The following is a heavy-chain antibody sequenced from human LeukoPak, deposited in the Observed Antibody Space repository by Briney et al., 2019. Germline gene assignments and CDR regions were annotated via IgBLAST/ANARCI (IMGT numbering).Heavy chain of an antibody. CDR1: GYTFTGYF. D-gene: IGHD6-13*01. J-gene: IGHJ4*02. CDR3: VPTNSWDYYFDY. V-gene: IGHV1-2*02. CDR2: INPNSGGT. Sequence: ASVTVSCKASGYTFTGYFMHWVRQAPGQGLEWMGWINPNSGGTNYAQKFQGRVTMTRDTSISTAYMELSRLRSDDTAVYYCVPTNSWDYYFDYWGQGTLVTVSS.